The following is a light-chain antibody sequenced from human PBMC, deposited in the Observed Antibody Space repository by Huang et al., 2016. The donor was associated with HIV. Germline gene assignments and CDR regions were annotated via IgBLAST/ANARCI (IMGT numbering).Light chain of an antibody. Sequence: DIQMTQSPPPLSASVGDRVTITCQASRDIRKYLNWYQQKPRKPPKLLIFDVSNVETGVPTRFSGSGSGTDFNFTISSLQPEDSGTYYCQQYDDLYTFGQGTKLEIK. J-gene: IGKJ2*01. CDR3: QQYDDLYT. CDR2: DVS. V-gene: IGKV1-33*01. CDR1: RDIRKY.